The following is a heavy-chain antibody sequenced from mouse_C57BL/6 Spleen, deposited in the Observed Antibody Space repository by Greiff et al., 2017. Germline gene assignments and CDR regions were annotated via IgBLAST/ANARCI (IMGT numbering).Heavy chain of an antibody. J-gene: IGHJ4*01. Sequence: QVQLQQSGPELVKPGASVKLSCKASGYTFTSYDITWVKQRPGQGLEWIGWIYPRDGSTKYNEKFKGKATLTVDTSSSTAYMERHSLTSEDSAVYFCAREGSNYAMDYWGQGTSVTVSS. V-gene: IGHV1-85*01. D-gene: IGHD5-1*01. CDR1: GYTFTSYD. CDR3: AREGSNYAMDY. CDR2: IYPRDGST.